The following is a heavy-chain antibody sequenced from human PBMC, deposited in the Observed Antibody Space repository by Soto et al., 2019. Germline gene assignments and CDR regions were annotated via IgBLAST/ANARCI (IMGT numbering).Heavy chain of an antibody. Sequence: SETLSLTCAVSGYSISSSYYWGWIRQPPGKGLEWIGSIYHSGSTYYNPSLKSRVTISVDTSNNQFSLKLSSVTAADTAVYYCSRDCRPIRESVRYESVQNNWFDLCGQATLVTVSS. CDR1: GYSISSSYY. D-gene: IGHD1-1*01. J-gene: IGHJ5*02. CDR2: IYHSGST. CDR3: SRDCRPIRESVRYESVQNNWFDL. V-gene: IGHV4-38-2*02.